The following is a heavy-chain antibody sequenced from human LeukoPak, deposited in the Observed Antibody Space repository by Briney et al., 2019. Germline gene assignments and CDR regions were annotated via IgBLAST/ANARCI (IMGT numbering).Heavy chain of an antibody. V-gene: IGHV3-23*01. CDR1: GFTFSSYS. J-gene: IGHJ4*02. CDR3: ARRLPVAGRTDFFVY. CDR2: ISPSGDST. D-gene: IGHD6-13*01. Sequence: GGSLRLSCAASGFTFSSYSMSWVRQAPGEGLEWVSAISPSGDSTSYPDSVKGRFTISRDNSKNTVYLQMNSLTAEDTAIYYCARRLPVAGRTDFFVYWGQGTLVTVSS.